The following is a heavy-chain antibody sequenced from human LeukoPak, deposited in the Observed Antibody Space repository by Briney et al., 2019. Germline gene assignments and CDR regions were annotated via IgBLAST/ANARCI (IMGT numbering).Heavy chain of an antibody. V-gene: IGHV3-30-3*01. D-gene: IGHD2-2*01. Sequence: PGGSLRLSCAASGFTFSSYAMHWVRQAPGKGLEWVAVISYDGSNKYYADSVKGRFTISRDNSKNTLYLQMNSLRAEDTAVYYCAGFVVVPAANEAFDIWGQGTMVTVSS. CDR2: ISYDGSNK. CDR3: AGFVVVPAANEAFDI. J-gene: IGHJ3*02. CDR1: GFTFSSYA.